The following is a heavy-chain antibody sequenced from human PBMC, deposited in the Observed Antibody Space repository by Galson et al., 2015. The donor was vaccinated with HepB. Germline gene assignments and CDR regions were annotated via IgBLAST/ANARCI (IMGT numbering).Heavy chain of an antibody. J-gene: IGHJ4*02. CDR2: ISWDGGST. D-gene: IGHD3-22*01. CDR3: TKDGDSYDNSSWFDY. Sequence: SLRLSCAASGFTFDDYVMHWVRQAPGKGLEWVSLISWDGGSTYYADSVKGRFTISRDNSKNSLYLQMNRLRAEDTAFYYCTKDGDSYDNSSWFDYWGQGTLVTVSS. V-gene: IGHV3-43D*04. CDR1: GFTFDDYV.